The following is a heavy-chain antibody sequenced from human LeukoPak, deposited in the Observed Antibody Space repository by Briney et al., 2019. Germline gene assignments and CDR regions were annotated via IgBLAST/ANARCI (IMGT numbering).Heavy chain of an antibody. CDR1: GRSFSGYY. V-gene: IGHV4-34*01. CDR3: ARGGVLDTAMVDY. D-gene: IGHD5-18*01. J-gene: IGHJ4*02. CDR2: INHSGST. Sequence: PSETLSLTCAVYGRSFSGYYWSWLRQPPGKGLEWIGEINHSGSTNYNPSLKSRVTISVDTSKNQFPLKLSSVTAADTAVYYCARGGVLDTAMVDYWGQGTLVTVSS.